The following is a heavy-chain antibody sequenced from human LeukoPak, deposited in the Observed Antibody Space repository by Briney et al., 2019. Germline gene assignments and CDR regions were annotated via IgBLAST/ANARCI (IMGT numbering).Heavy chain of an antibody. CDR2: IYHSGST. J-gene: IGHJ4*02. D-gene: IGHD3-16*02. Sequence: SQTLSLTCTVSGGSISSGSYYWSWIRQPPGKGLEWIGYIYHSGSTYYNPSLKSRVTISVDRSKNQFSLKLSSVTAADTAVYYCARVLIAYFDYWGQGTLVTVSS. CDR3: ARVLIAYFDY. CDR1: GGSISSGSYY. V-gene: IGHV4-30-2*01.